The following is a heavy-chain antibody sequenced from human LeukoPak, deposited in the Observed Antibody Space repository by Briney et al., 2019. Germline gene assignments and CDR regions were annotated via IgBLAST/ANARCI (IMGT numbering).Heavy chain of an antibody. CDR2: IYTSGST. CDR1: GGSISGDY. Sequence: SETLSLTCTVSGGSISGDYWSWIRQPAGTGLEWIGRIYTSGSTIYNPSLKSRVTISVDTSKNQFSLKLSSVTAADTAVYYCARWPSITMIVAYIDYWGQGTLVTVSS. V-gene: IGHV4-4*07. CDR3: ARWPSITMIVAYIDY. D-gene: IGHD3-22*01. J-gene: IGHJ4*02.